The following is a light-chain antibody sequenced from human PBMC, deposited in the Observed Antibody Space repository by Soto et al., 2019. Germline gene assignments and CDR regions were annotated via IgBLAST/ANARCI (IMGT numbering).Light chain of an antibody. J-gene: IGLJ1*01. CDR1: GSDVGSYNL. CDR3: FSYAGRNNFDV. CDR2: EVT. V-gene: IGLV2-23*02. Sequence: QSALTQPASVSGSPGQSITISCTGTGSDVGSYNLVSWYQKHPGKAPKLVIFEVTKRPSGVPDRFSGSKFGNTASLTVSGLQPEDEAEYYCFSYAGRNNFDVFGTGTKLTVL.